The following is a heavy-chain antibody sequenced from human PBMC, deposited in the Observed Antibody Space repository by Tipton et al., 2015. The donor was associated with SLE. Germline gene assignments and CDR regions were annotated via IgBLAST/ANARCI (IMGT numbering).Heavy chain of an antibody. CDR2: INWNGGST. J-gene: IGHJ4*02. D-gene: IGHD3-22*01. CDR1: GFTFDDYG. Sequence: SLRLSCAASGFTFDDYGMSWVRQAPGKGLEWVSGINWNGGSTGYADSVKGRFTISRDNAKNSLYLQMNSLRAEDTALYYCARGAWYHDSSAYSSLHYWGQGTLVTVSS. CDR3: ARGAWYHDSSAYSSLHY. V-gene: IGHV3-20*04.